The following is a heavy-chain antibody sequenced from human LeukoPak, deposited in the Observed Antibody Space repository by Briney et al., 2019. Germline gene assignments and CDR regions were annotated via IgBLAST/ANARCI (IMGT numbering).Heavy chain of an antibody. D-gene: IGHD6-13*01. Sequence: ASVKVSCKASGYTFTSYAMNWVRQAPGQGLEWMGWINTNTGNQTYAQGFTGRFVFSLDTSVSTAYLQISSLKAEDTAVYYCAREEEQQLDPDSYFGDYWGQGTLVTVSS. CDR2: INTNTGNQ. CDR1: GYTFTSYA. J-gene: IGHJ4*02. CDR3: AREEEQQLDPDSYFGDY. V-gene: IGHV7-4-1*02.